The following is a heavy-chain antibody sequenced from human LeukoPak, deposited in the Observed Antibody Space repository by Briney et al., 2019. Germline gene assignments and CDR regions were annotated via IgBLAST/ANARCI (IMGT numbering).Heavy chain of an antibody. CDR3: ARGKYSSSRRDLRLYYYYYGMDV. CDR1: GGSFSGYY. J-gene: IGHJ6*02. D-gene: IGHD6-13*01. Sequence: SETLSLTCAVYGGSFSGYYWSWIRQPPGKGLEWIGEINHSGSTNYNPSLKSRVTISVDTSKNQFSLKLSSVTAADTAVYYCARGKYSSSRRDLRLYYYYYGMDVWGQGTTVTVSS. CDR2: INHSGST. V-gene: IGHV4-34*01.